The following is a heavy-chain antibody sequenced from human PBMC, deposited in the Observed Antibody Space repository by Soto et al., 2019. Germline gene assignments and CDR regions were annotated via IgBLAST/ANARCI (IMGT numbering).Heavy chain of an antibody. V-gene: IGHV1-69*01. CDR2: IIPIFGTA. D-gene: IGHD3-10*01. CDR1: GGTFSSYA. J-gene: IGHJ3*02. Sequence: QVQLVQSGAEVKKPGSSVKVSCKASGGTFSSYAISWVRQAPGQGLEWMGGIIPIFGTANYAQKFQGRVTITADEATSTGYMELSSLRSEDTAVYYCARPGPIYGSGNINPDAFDIWGQGTMVTVSS. CDR3: ARPGPIYGSGNINPDAFDI.